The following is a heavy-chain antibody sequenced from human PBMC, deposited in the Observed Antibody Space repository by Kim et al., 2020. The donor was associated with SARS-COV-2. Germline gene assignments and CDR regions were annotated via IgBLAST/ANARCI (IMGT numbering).Heavy chain of an antibody. V-gene: IGHV3-49*04. Sequence: GGSLRLSCTASGFTFGDYAMSWVRQAPGKGLEWVGFIRSKAYGGTTEYAASVKGRFTISRDDSKSIAYLQMNSLKTEDTAVYYCTRDLRNYYDSSGYDKFDTWGQGTLVTVSS. D-gene: IGHD3-22*01. CDR1: GFTFGDYA. CDR3: TRDLRNYYDSSGYDKFDT. CDR2: IRSKAYGGTT. J-gene: IGHJ4*02.